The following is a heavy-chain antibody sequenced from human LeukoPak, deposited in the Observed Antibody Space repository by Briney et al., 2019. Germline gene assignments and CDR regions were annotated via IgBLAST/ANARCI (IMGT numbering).Heavy chain of an antibody. CDR3: AKDMAMTTVTSGAFDI. Sequence: GGSLRLSCTASGFTFGDYAMHWVRQAPGKGLEWVSGISWNSGSIGYADSVKGRFTISRDNAKNSLYLQMNSLRAEDTALYYCAKDMAMTTVTSGAFDIWGQGTMVTVSS. V-gene: IGHV3-9*01. CDR2: ISWNSGSI. J-gene: IGHJ3*02. CDR1: GFTFGDYA. D-gene: IGHD4-17*01.